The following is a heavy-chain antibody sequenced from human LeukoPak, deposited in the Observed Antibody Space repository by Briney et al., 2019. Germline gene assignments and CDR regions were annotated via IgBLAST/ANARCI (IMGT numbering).Heavy chain of an antibody. Sequence: GGSLRLSCAASGFTFSSYAMSWVRQAPGKGLEWVSAISGSGGSTYYADSVKGRFTISRDNSKNTLYLQMNSLRAEDTAVYYCARAWGYGDRLDYWGQGTLVTVSS. V-gene: IGHV3-23*01. D-gene: IGHD4-17*01. CDR2: ISGSGGST. CDR1: GFTFSSYA. J-gene: IGHJ4*02. CDR3: ARAWGYGDRLDY.